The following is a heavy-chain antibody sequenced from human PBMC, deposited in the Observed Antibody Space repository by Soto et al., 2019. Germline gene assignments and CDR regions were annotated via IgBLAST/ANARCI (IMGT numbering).Heavy chain of an antibody. D-gene: IGHD5-12*01. CDR3: SRELPFASGGSHY. CDR2: VNPNDGRT. Sequence: QVHLVQSGAEVRKPGASVKVSCKASGYTFTNYYFHWVRQAPGQGLEWVGIVNPNDGRTNFAQKFQGRVPMTRDASTSTDYRELSSLGSADTAMYYCSRELPFASGGSHYWGEETLVTVPS. V-gene: IGHV1-46*01. CDR1: GYTFTNYY. J-gene: IGHJ4*02.